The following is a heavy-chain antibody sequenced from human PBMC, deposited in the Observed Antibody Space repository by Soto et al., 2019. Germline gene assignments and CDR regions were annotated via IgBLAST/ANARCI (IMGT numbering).Heavy chain of an antibody. J-gene: IGHJ6*03. CDR2: ISGSGGST. CDR3: AKGDYDILTGTYYYYYMDV. D-gene: IGHD3-9*01. Sequence: GGSLRLSCAASGFTFSSYAMSWVRQAPGKGLEWVSAISGSGGSTYYADSVKGRFTISRDNSKNTLYLQMNSLRAEDTAVYYCAKGDYDILTGTYYYYYMDVWGKGTTVTVSS. V-gene: IGHV3-23*01. CDR1: GFTFSSYA.